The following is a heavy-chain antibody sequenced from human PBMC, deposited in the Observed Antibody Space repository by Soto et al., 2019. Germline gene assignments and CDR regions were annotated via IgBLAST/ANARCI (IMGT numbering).Heavy chain of an antibody. V-gene: IGHV3-21*01. CDR1: GFTFSDYP. J-gene: IGHJ6*02. CDR3: ARGYSGRSYYYYGMDV. CDR2: IRTISSAI. Sequence: NPGGSLRLSCAASGFTFSDYPMNWVRQAPGKGLEWVSSIRTISSAIYYADSVKGRFTISRDDAKNSLYLQMNSLRAEDTAVYYCARGYSGRSYYYYGMDVWGQGTTVTVSS. D-gene: IGHD1-26*01.